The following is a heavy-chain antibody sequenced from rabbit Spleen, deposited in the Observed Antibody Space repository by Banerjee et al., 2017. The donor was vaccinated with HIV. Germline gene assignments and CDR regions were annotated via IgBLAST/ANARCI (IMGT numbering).Heavy chain of an antibody. Sequence: QSLEESGGDLVKPEGSLTLTCTASGFSFSSVPMCWVRQAPGKGLEWIACIVFLSSGSTYYASWEKGRFTISKTSSTTVTLQLTSLTAADTATYFCASDPYAGSSGYREFNLWGQGTLVTVS. CDR3: ASDPYAGSSGYREFNL. CDR1: GFSFSSVP. V-gene: IGHV1S40*01. J-gene: IGHJ4*01. D-gene: IGHD4-2*01. CDR2: IVFLSSGST.